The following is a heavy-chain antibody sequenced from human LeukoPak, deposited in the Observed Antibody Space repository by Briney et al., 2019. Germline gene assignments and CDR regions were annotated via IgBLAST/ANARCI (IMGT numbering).Heavy chain of an antibody. D-gene: IGHD3-9*01. CDR3: AKGDNDILTGYYNSFDY. Sequence: GGSLRLSCAASGFTFNNYAMSWVRQAPGKRLEWVSTLSASGISTYYSDSVRGRFTISRDNSKNTLYLQMNSLRAGDTAVYYCAKGDNDILTGYYNSFDYWGQGTLVTVSS. J-gene: IGHJ4*02. CDR2: LSASGIST. CDR1: GFTFNNYA. V-gene: IGHV3-23*01.